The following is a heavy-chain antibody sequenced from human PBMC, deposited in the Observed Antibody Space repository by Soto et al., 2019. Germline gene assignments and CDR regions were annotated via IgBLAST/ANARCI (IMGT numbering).Heavy chain of an antibody. Sequence: SETLSLTCAVSGGSISSGGYSWSWIRQPPGKGLEWIGYIYRSGSTYYNPSLKSRVTISVDRSKNQFSLKLSSVTAADTAVYYCARGVGLEYDFWRGSYNWFDPWGQGTLVTLAS. J-gene: IGHJ5*02. V-gene: IGHV4-30-2*01. CDR2: IYRSGST. D-gene: IGHD3-3*01. CDR3: ARGVGLEYDFWRGSYNWFDP. CDR1: GGSISSGGYS.